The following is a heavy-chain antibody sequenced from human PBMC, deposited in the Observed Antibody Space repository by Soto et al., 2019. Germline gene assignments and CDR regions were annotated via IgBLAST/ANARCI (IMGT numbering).Heavy chain of an antibody. CDR3: ARKGAAASYAHYYMDV. V-gene: IGHV4-59*01. CDR1: GGSISPYY. Sequence: PSETLSLTCTVSGGSISPYYWSWIRQPPGKGLEWIGYVYYSGNTNYNPSLESRVTISVVTSRNRFSLNLTSATAAGTAVYYCARKGAAASYAHYYMDVWGRGTAVTVS. D-gene: IGHD6-13*01. J-gene: IGHJ6*03. CDR2: VYYSGNT.